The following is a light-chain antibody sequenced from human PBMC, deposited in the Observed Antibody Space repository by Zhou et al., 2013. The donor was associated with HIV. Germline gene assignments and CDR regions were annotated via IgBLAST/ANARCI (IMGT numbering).Light chain of an antibody. CDR2: GAS. CDR3: QHYNSWPTT. J-gene: IGKJ2*01. Sequence: EIVLTQSPATLSLSPGEGVTLSCRASQSVSSSLAWYQQKPGQAPRLLIDGASTRATGIPARFSGSGSWTEFTLTISSMQSEDFAVYYCQHYNSWPTTFGQGTKLEIK. V-gene: IGKV3-15*01. CDR1: QSVSSS.